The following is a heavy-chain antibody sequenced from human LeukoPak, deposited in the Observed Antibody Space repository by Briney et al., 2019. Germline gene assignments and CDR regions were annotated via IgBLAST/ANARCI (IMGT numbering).Heavy chain of an antibody. Sequence: GASVKVSCKVSGYTFTKYHIYWVRQAPGQGLDVMGWMNPNNGDTNYAQKFHGRVTMTSDTSISTAYMELTGLKSDDTAFYYCATLVEFSSSRYLGPWGQGTLVTVSS. CDR3: ATLVEFSSSRYLGP. J-gene: IGHJ5*02. V-gene: IGHV1-2*02. CDR1: GYTFTKYH. CDR2: MNPNNGDT. D-gene: IGHD2-2*01.